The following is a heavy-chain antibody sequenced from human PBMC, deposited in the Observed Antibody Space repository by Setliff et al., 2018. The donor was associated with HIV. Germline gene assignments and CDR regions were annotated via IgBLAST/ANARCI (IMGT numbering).Heavy chain of an antibody. CDR3: ARGQVSPYYYDSSGYYFTGAFDI. CDR2: IIPILGIA. D-gene: IGHD3-22*01. J-gene: IGHJ3*02. Sequence: SVKVSCKASGGTFSSYAISWVRQAPGQGLEWMGGIIPILGIANYAQKFQGRVTITADKSTSTAYMELSSLRSEDTAVYYCARGQVSPYYYDSSGYYFTGAFDIWGQGTMVTVSS. CDR1: GGTFSSYA. V-gene: IGHV1-69*10.